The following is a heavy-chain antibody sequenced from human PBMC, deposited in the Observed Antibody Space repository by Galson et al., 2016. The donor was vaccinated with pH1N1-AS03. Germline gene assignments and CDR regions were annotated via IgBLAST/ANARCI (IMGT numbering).Heavy chain of an antibody. D-gene: IGHD2-2*01. CDR3: ARRGHCTGISCYDLDS. CDR2: IYPGDSET. CDR1: GYSFADYW. J-gene: IGHJ4*02. Sequence: QSGAEVKKSGESLRISCKGSGYSFADYWIGWVRQRPGKGLEWMGIIYPGDSETKYSPSFQGQVTISADKSISTAYLQWSRLSSSDTAIYYCARRGHCTGISCYDLDSWGQGTMVTVSS. V-gene: IGHV5-51*03.